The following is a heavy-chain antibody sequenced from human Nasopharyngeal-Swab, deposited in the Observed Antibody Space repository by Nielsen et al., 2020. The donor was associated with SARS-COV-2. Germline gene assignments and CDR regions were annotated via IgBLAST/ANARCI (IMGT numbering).Heavy chain of an antibody. J-gene: IGHJ4*02. Sequence: GESLKISCAASGFTFSSYAMSWVRQAPGKGLEWVSAISGSGGSTYYADSVKGRFTISRDNSKNTLYLQMNSLRAEDTAVYYCAKDREFGIVGATTFDYWGQGTLVTVSS. CDR1: GFTFSSYA. V-gene: IGHV3-23*01. D-gene: IGHD1-26*01. CDR3: AKDREFGIVGATTFDY. CDR2: ISGSGGST.